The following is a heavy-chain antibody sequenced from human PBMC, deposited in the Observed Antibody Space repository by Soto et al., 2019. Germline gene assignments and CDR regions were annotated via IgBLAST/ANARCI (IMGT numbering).Heavy chain of an antibody. CDR3: GRLEGLATISYYFDY. CDR1: GGSLSRSSYC. V-gene: IGHV4-39*01. CDR2: VYYSGST. D-gene: IGHD3-9*01. J-gene: IGHJ4*02. Sequence: TSETLSLTCTLSGGSLSRSSYCWGWVRQPPGKGLEWIGSVYYSGSTYYNPSLESRVTISVDKSKNQFSLKLMSLSAADTAVYYCGRLEGLATISYYFDYWGQGALVTVSS.